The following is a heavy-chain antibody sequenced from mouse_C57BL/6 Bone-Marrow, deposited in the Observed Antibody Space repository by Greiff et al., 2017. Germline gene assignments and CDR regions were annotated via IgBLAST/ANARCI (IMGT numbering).Heavy chain of an antibody. V-gene: IGHV1-69*01. Sequence: QVQLQQPGAELVMPGASVKLSCKASGYTFTSYWMHWVKQRPGQGLEWIGEIDPSDSYTNYNQKFKGKSTLTVDKSSSTAYMQRSSLTSEDSAVYYCARRWLYYGNDYYAMDYWGQGTSVTVSS. CDR2: IDPSDSYT. CDR3: ARRWLYYGNDYYAMDY. J-gene: IGHJ4*01. CDR1: GYTFTSYW. D-gene: IGHD2-1*01.